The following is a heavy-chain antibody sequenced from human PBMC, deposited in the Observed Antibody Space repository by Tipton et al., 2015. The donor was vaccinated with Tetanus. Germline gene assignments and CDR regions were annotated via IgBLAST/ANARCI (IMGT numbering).Heavy chain of an antibody. CDR3: ARHEGYCYGAGCYPYYFDY. Sequence: TLSLTCTVSGGSLTSSLYYWGWIRQPPGKGLEWIGNFYNGDTTHYNVSLEGRVTISVDTSKHQFSLKLTSLSAADTAVYYCARHEGYCYGAGCYPYYFDYWGQGTLVTVSS. J-gene: IGHJ4*02. CDR1: GGSLTSSLYY. CDR2: FYNGDTT. D-gene: IGHD2-15*01. V-gene: IGHV4-39*01.